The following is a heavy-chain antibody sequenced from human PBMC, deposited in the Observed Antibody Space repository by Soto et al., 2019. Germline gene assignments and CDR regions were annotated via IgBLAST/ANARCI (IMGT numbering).Heavy chain of an antibody. D-gene: IGHD3-10*01. Sequence: GGSLRLSCAASGFTFGSYAMSWVRQAPGKGLEWVSLISGTGDSSEYANSVKGRFTISRDYSKTTVFLQMNSLRAEDTAVYFCAKDNGNYGSGSFSHWGQGTLVTVSS. J-gene: IGHJ4*02. CDR1: GFTFGSYA. CDR2: ISGTGDSS. V-gene: IGHV3-23*01. CDR3: AKDNGNYGSGSFSH.